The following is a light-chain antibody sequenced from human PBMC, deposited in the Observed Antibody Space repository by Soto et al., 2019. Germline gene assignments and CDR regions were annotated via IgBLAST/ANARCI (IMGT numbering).Light chain of an antibody. CDR3: FSYTTSTTYV. V-gene: IGLV2-14*01. CDR2: EVN. CDR1: SSDIGAYNF. Sequence: QSALTQPASVSGSPGQSVTFSCSGTSSDIGAYNFVSWYQQHPGKAPKLMIFEVNNRPSGVSNRFSGSKSGSTASLTISDLQPEDEAEYYCFSYTTSTTYVFGSGTKVTVL. J-gene: IGLJ1*01.